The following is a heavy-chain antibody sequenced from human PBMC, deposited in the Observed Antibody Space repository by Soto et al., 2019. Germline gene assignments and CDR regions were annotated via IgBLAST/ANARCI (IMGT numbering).Heavy chain of an antibody. V-gene: IGHV2-5*01. D-gene: IGHD6-13*01. Sequence: SGPTLVNPTQTLTLTCTFSGFSLSTSGVGVGWIRQPPGKALEWLALIYWNDDKRYSPSLKSRLTITKDTSKNQVALTMTNMDPVDTATYYCAHRLLAAAGLYNWFDPWGQGTLVTVSS. CDR3: AHRLLAAAGLYNWFDP. CDR2: IYWNDDK. CDR1: GFSLSTSGVG. J-gene: IGHJ5*02.